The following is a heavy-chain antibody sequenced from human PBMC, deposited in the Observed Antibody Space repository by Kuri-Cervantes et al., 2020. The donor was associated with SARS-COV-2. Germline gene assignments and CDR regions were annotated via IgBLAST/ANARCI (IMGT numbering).Heavy chain of an antibody. V-gene: IGHV3-21*04. CDR2: ISSSSSYI. CDR1: GFTFSSYS. D-gene: IGHD2-15*01. CDR3: AKEGLTKYCSGGSCYEGAGAFDI. Sequence: GESLKISCAASGFTFSSYSMNWVRQAPGKGLEWVSSISSSSSYIYYADSVKGRFTISRDNSKNSLYLQMNSLRTEDTALYYCAKEGLTKYCSGGSCYEGAGAFDIWGQGTMVTVSS. J-gene: IGHJ3*02.